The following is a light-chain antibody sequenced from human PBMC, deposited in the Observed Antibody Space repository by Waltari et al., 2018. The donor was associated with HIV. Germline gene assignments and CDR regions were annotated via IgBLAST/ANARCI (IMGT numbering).Light chain of an antibody. J-gene: IGLJ2*01. Sequence: QSVLSQPPSASGTPGQRVTISCSGRSFNIGSNTVNWYQLLPGSAPNFLIYSNNRLPSCVPHRFSGSTSATSAPLSLRRLQSADEVDDSCASADDSLSGPVFGGGTKLTVL. CDR3: ASADDSLSGPV. CDR1: SFNIGSNT. V-gene: IGLV1-44*01. CDR2: SNN.